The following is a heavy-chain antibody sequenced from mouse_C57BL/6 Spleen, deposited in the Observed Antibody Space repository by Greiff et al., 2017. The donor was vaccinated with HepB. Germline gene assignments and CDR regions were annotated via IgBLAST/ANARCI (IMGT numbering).Heavy chain of an antibody. D-gene: IGHD4-1*01. Sequence: QVQLQQSGAELVMPGASVKLSCKASGYTFTSYWMHWVKQRPGQGLEWIGEIDPSDSYTNYNQKFKGKSTLTVDKSSSTAYMQLSSLTSEDSAVYYCARSVLGQGGDYWGQGTTLTVSS. CDR2: IDPSDSYT. CDR3: ARSVLGQGGDY. V-gene: IGHV1-69*01. J-gene: IGHJ2*01. CDR1: GYTFTSYW.